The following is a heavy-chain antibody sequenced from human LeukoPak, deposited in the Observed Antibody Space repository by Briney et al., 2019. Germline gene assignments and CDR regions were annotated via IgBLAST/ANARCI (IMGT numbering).Heavy chain of an antibody. CDR1: GFTFSSYG. Sequence: PGGSLRLSCAASGFTFSSYGMHWVRQAPGKGLEWVAVIRYDGSNEYYADSVKGRFTISRDNSKNTLYLQMNSLRAEDTAVYYCARGRAQVVIATTTYYVDYWGQGTLVTVSS. CDR3: ARGRAQVVIATTTYYVDY. D-gene: IGHD2-2*01. V-gene: IGHV3-33*01. J-gene: IGHJ4*02. CDR2: IRYDGSNE.